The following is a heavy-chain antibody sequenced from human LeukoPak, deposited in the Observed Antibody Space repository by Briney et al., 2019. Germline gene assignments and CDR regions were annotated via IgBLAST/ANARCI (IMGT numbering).Heavy chain of an antibody. CDR1: GFTFSSYG. J-gene: IGHJ5*02. V-gene: IGHV3-13*01. D-gene: IGHD3-3*01. CDR3: ARALGVGWFDP. Sequence: GGSLRLSCAASGFTFSSYGMHWVRQTTGKGLEWVSTIGTAGDTYYPGSVKGRFTISRENAKNSLYLQMNSLRAGDTAVYYCARALGVGWFDPWGQGTLVTVSS. CDR2: IGTAGDT.